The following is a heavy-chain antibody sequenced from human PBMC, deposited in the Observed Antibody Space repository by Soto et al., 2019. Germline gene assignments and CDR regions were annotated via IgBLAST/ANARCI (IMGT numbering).Heavy chain of an antibody. CDR2: IYWDDDK. D-gene: IGHD5-18*01. CDR1: GFSLSTSGVG. V-gene: IGHV2-5*02. J-gene: IGHJ5*02. Sequence: QITLKESGPTLVKPTQTLTLTCTFSGFSLSTSGVGVGWIRQPPGKALEWLALIYWDDDKRYSPSLKSRLTIPKDTSKDQVVLTMANMDPVDTATYYCALLAGGYSYGPHWDRWGQGTLVTVSS. CDR3: ALLAGGYSYGPHWDR.